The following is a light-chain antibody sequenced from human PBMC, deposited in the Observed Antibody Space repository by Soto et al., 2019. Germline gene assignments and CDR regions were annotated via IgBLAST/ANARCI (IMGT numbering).Light chain of an antibody. J-gene: IGKJ1*01. V-gene: IGKV1-5*01. Sequence: DIPMTQSPSTLSASVGDRVTITCRASQNINRWLAWYQQKPGKGPMLLIYDASSLESGAPSRFSGRGSGTEFTLTISSLQPGDFATYYCQQYSRHWTFGQGTKVEIK. CDR3: QQYSRHWT. CDR1: QNINRW. CDR2: DAS.